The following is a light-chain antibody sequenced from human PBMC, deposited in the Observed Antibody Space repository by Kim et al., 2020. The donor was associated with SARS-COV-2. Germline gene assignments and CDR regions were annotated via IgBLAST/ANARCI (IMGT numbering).Light chain of an antibody. V-gene: IGLV3-1*01. CDR1: KLGDKY. CDR3: QAWDSSTEV. Sequence: YELTQPPSVSVSPGQTASITCSGDKLGDKYACWYQQKPGQSPVLVIYQDSKRPSGIPERFSGSNSGNTATLTISGTQAMDEADYYCQAWDSSTEVFGGGTKLTVL. CDR2: QDS. J-gene: IGLJ3*02.